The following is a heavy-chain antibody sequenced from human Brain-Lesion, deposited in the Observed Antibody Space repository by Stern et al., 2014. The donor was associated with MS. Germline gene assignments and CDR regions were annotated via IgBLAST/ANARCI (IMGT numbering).Heavy chain of an antibody. V-gene: IGHV3-9*01. CDR2: ISCNSGTS. Sequence: EVQLVESGGDLVQPGRSLRLSCAAFGFTFDDYAMHWVRQAPGKGLEWVAGISCNSGTSGDADSVKGRFTTSIDNAYSSLYLQMNSLRPEDTALYYCARDITGSSAYFAYWGQGTLVTVSS. J-gene: IGHJ4*02. D-gene: IGHD1-14*01. CDR1: GFTFDDYA. CDR3: ARDITGSSAYFAY.